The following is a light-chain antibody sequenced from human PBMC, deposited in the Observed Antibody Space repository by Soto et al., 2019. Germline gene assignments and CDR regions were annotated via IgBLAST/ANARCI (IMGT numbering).Light chain of an antibody. Sequence: EIVLTQSPDTLSLSPGERATLSCRASQSVSSNYLAWYQQKPGQAPRFLIYDASSRANGLPDRFSGSGSGTDFTLTISRLEPEDFAVYYCQQYGSSPLTFGGGTKVEIK. CDR1: QSVSSNY. J-gene: IGKJ4*01. CDR2: DAS. CDR3: QQYGSSPLT. V-gene: IGKV3-20*01.